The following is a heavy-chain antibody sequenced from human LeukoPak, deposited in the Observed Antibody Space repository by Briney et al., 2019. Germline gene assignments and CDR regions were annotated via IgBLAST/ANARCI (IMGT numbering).Heavy chain of an antibody. CDR2: INPDSGGT. Sequence: ASVKVSCKASGYTFTGYFIHWVRQAPGQGLEWMGWINPDSGGTNYAQRFQGRVTMTRDTSISSAYMELSRLRSDDTAVYYCASALSAYGSGSRAFGRYYFDYWGQGTLVTVSS. D-gene: IGHD3-10*01. V-gene: IGHV1-2*02. CDR3: ASALSAYGSGSRAFGRYYFDY. CDR1: GYTFTGYF. J-gene: IGHJ4*02.